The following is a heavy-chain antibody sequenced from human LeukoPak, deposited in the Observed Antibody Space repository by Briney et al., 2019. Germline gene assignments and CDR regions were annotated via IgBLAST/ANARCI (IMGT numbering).Heavy chain of an antibody. CDR1: GGSISSSNW. V-gene: IGHV4-4*02. J-gene: IGHJ4*02. D-gene: IGHD6-19*01. CDR3: ARNFGGIAVAGFDY. Sequence: SETLSLTCAVSGGSISSSNWWSWVRQPPGKGLEWIGEIYHSGSTNYNPFLKSRVTISVDKSKNQFSLKLSSVTAADTAVYYCARNFGGIAVAGFDYWGQGTLVTVSS. CDR2: IYHSGST.